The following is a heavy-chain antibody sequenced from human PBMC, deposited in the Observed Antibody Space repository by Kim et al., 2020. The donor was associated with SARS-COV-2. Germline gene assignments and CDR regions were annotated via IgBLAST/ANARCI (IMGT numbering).Heavy chain of an antibody. J-gene: IGHJ4*02. D-gene: IGHD1-26*01. CDR2: IYHSGST. V-gene: IGHV4-38-2*02. CDR1: GYSISSGYY. Sequence: SETLSLNCTVSGYSISSGYYWGWIRQPPGKGLEWIGSIYHSGSTYYNPSLKSRVTISVDTSKNQFSLKLSSVTAADTAVYYCARMGYSGSYHLFDYWGQGTLVTVSS. CDR3: ARMGYSGSYHLFDY.